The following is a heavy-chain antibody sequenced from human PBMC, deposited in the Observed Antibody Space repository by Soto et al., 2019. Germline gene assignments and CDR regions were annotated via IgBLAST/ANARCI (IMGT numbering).Heavy chain of an antibody. J-gene: IGHJ6*02. CDR2: ISAYNGNT. D-gene: IGHD3-3*01. Sequence: SVKDSCKASGYTFTSYGISWGRQAPGQGLEWMGWISAYNGNTNYAQKLQGRVTMTTDTSTSTAYMELRSLGSDDTAVCYCASCPLPFWSGYVTGPYYYYYGMDVWG. CDR1: GYTFTSYG. CDR3: ASCPLPFWSGYVTGPYYYYYGMDV. V-gene: IGHV1-18*01.